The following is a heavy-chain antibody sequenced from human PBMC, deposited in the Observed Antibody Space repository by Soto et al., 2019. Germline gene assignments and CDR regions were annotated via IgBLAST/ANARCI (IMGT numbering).Heavy chain of an antibody. CDR1: GFTFSSHW. J-gene: IGHJ3*02. CDR2: IYTDGSRT. Sequence: EVQLVESGGGLVQRGGSLRLTCAASGFTFSSHWMHWVRQAPGKGLVWVSRIYTDGSRTNYADSVKGRFTISRDNGKNTLYLAMNSLRVEETGIYYCARGVRGAYGLDIWGQGTMATVSS. D-gene: IGHD2-21*01. CDR3: ARGVRGAYGLDI. V-gene: IGHV3-74*01.